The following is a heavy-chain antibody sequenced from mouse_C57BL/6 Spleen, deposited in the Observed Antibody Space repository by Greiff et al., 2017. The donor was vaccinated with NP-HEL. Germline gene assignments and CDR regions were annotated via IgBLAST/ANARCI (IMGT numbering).Heavy chain of an antibody. J-gene: IGHJ3*01. CDR2: IYPGDGDT. Sequence: LQESGPELVKPGASVKISCKASGYAFSSSWMNWVKQRPGKGLEWIGRIYPGDGDTNYNGKFKGKATLTADKSSSTAYMQLSSLTSEDSAVYYCATVPAWFDYWGQGTLVTVSA. CDR1: GYAFSSSW. V-gene: IGHV1-82*01. CDR3: ATVPAWFDY.